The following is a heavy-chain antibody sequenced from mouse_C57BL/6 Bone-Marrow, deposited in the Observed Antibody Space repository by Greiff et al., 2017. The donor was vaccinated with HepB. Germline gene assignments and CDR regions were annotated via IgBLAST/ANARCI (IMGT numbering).Heavy chain of an antibody. J-gene: IGHJ4*01. V-gene: IGHV1-26*01. CDR3: ARSGGWLPHYYAMDY. CDR2: INPNNGGT. CDR1: GYTFTDYY. Sequence: VQLQQSGPELVKPGASVKISCKASGYTFTDYYMNWVKQSHGKSLEWIGDINPNNGGTSYNQKFKGKATLTVDKSSSTAYMELRSLTSEDSAVYYCARSGGWLPHYYAMDYWGQGTSVTVSS. D-gene: IGHD2-3*01.